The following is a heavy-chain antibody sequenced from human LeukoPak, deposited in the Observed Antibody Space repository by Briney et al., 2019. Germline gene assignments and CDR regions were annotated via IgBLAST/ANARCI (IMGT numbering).Heavy chain of an antibody. V-gene: IGHV3-30*18. CDR1: GFTFSSYG. CDR3: AKAEVGITTIVVVIPHFQH. D-gene: IGHD3-22*01. J-gene: IGHJ1*01. CDR2: ISYDGSNK. Sequence: PGGSLRLSCAASGFTFSSYGMHWVRQAPGKGLEWVAVISYDGSNKYYADSVKGRFTISRDNSKNTLYLQMNSLRAEDTAVYYCAKAEVGITTIVVVIPHFQHWGQGTLVTVSS.